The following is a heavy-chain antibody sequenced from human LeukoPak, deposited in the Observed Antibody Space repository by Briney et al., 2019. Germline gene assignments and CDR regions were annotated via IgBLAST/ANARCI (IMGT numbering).Heavy chain of an antibody. D-gene: IGHD5-24*01. CDR1: GGSISSGSYY. CDR3: ARGFGDGYSRPYFDY. Sequence: SETLSLTCTVSGGSISSGSYYWSWIRQPPGKGLEWIGYIYYSGSTNYNPSLKSRVTISVDTSKNQFSLKLSSVTAADTAVYYCARGFGDGYSRPYFDYWGQGTLVTVSS. CDR2: IYYSGST. V-gene: IGHV4-61*01. J-gene: IGHJ4*02.